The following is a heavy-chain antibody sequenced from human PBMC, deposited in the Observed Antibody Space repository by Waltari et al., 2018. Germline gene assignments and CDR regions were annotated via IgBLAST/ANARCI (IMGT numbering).Heavy chain of an antibody. CDR3: ARGVITIFGAEYYFDY. CDR1: GGSISSSRYY. Sequence: QLQLQESGPGLVKPSETLSLTCAVSGGSISSSRYYWGWIRPPPGKGLEWIGSVYYSGSTYYNPSLKSRVTISVDTSKNQFSLKLSSVTAADTAVYYCARGVITIFGAEYYFDYWGQGTLVTVSS. CDR2: VYYSGST. D-gene: IGHD3-3*01. J-gene: IGHJ4*02. V-gene: IGHV4-39*07.